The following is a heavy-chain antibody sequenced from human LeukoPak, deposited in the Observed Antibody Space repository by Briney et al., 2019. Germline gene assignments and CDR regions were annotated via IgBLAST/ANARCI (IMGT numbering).Heavy chain of an antibody. Sequence: KPSETLSLTCTVSGYSISSGYYWGWIRQPPGKGLEWIGSIYHSGSTYYNPSLKSRVTISVDTSKNQFSLKLSSVTAADTAVYYCASLDYGGNSEDFDYWGRGTLVTVSS. CDR2: IYHSGST. CDR3: ASLDYGGNSEDFDY. CDR1: GYSISSGYY. V-gene: IGHV4-38-2*02. D-gene: IGHD4-23*01. J-gene: IGHJ4*02.